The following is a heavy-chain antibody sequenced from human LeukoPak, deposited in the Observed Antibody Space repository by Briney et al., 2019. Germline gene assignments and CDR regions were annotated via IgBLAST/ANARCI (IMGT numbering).Heavy chain of an antibody. J-gene: IGHJ4*02. D-gene: IGHD3-3*01. CDR3: ARVSRWPITIFGVVTPNLDY. CDR1: GFTFSSYA. V-gene: IGHV3-30-3*01. Sequence: GGSLRLSCAASGFTFSSYAMHWVRQAPGKGLEWVAVISYDGSNKYYADSVKGRFTISRDNSKNTLYLQMNNLGAEDTAVYYCARVSRWPITIFGVVTPNLDYWGQGTLVTVSS. CDR2: ISYDGSNK.